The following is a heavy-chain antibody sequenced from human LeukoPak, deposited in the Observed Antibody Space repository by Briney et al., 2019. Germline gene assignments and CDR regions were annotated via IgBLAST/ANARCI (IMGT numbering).Heavy chain of an antibody. CDR3: ARGDYSNYVGWFDP. Sequence: NWVRXXXGXGLEWVSYIIITSSTLYYADSVKGPFTISRDNAKNSLYLQMNSLRDEDTAVYYCARGDYSNYVGWFDPWGQGTLVTVSS. J-gene: IGHJ5*02. V-gene: IGHV3-48*02. CDR2: IIITSSTL. D-gene: IGHD4-11*01.